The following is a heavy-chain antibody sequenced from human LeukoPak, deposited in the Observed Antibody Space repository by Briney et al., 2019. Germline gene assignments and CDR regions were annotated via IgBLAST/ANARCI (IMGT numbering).Heavy chain of an antibody. CDR1: GGTFSSYA. Sequence: ASVKVSCKASGGTFSSYAISWVRQAPGQGLEWMGRIIPILGIANYAQKFQGRVTITADKSTSTAYMELSSLRSEDTAVYYCARGSKTMRSQGAFDIWGQGTMVTVSS. D-gene: IGHD3-22*01. CDR3: ARGSKTMRSQGAFDI. J-gene: IGHJ3*02. CDR2: IIPILGIA. V-gene: IGHV1-69*04.